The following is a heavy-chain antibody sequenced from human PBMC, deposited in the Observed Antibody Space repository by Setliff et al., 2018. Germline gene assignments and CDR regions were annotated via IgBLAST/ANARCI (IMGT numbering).Heavy chain of an antibody. V-gene: IGHV4-30-4*08. Sequence: PSETLSLTCTVSGGSITSGDYFWSWIRQPPGKGLEWIGYIYYSGSTYYNLSLKSRVTISVDTSKNQFSLKLSSVTAADTAVYYCAVTMVRGLGSFDYWGQGSLVTVSS. CDR2: IYYSGST. CDR1: GGSITSGDYF. CDR3: AVTMVRGLGSFDY. J-gene: IGHJ4*02. D-gene: IGHD3-10*01.